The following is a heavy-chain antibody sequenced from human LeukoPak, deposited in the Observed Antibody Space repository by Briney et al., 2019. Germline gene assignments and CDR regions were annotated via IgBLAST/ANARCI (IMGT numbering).Heavy chain of an antibody. D-gene: IGHD2-15*01. Sequence: GGSLRLSCAASGFTFSSYWMSWVRQAPGRGLEWVSAISGSGGSTYYADSVKGRFTISRDNSKNTLYLQMNSLRAEDTAVYYCAKSLRIGGSDYWGQGTLVTVSS. J-gene: IGHJ4*02. V-gene: IGHV3-23*01. CDR2: ISGSGGST. CDR1: GFTFSSYW. CDR3: AKSLRIGGSDY.